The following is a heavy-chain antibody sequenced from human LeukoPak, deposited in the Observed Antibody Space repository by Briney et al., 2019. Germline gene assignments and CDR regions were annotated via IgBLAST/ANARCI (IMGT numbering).Heavy chain of an antibody. Sequence: SETLSLTCAVYGGSFSGYYWSWIRQPPGKGLEWIGEINHSESTNYNPSLKSRVTISVDTSKNQFSLKLSSVTAADTAVYYCARVGRGRYYFDYWGQGTLVTVSS. V-gene: IGHV4-34*01. CDR2: INHSEST. D-gene: IGHD3-16*01. J-gene: IGHJ4*02. CDR1: GGSFSGYY. CDR3: ARVGRGRYYFDY.